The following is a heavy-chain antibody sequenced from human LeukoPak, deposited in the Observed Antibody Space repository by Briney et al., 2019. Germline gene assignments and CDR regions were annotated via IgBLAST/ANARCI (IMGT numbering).Heavy chain of an antibody. CDR2: ISYDGSNK. J-gene: IGHJ6*03. D-gene: IGHD4/OR15-4a*01. Sequence: GGSLRLSCAASGFTFSSYGMHWVRQAPGKGLEWVAVISYDGSNKYYADSVKGRFTISRDNSKSTLYLQMSSPRAEDTAVYYCAKSRLTNSYYYMDVWGKGTTVTVSS. V-gene: IGHV3-30*18. CDR1: GFTFSSYG. CDR3: AKSRLTNSYYYMDV.